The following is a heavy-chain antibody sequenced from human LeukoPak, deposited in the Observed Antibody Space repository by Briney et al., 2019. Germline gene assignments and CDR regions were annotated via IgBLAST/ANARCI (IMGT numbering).Heavy chain of an antibody. CDR1: GFTFSSYW. CDR2: INSDGSST. Sequence: GGSLRLSCAASGFTFSSYWMQWVRQAPGKGLVWVSRINSDGSSTSDADSVKGRFTISRDNAKNTLYLQMNSLRAEDTAVYYCAREASGGYCSSTSCHNWFDPWGQGTPVTVSS. CDR3: AREASGGYCSSTSCHNWFDP. V-gene: IGHV3-74*01. D-gene: IGHD2-2*01. J-gene: IGHJ5*02.